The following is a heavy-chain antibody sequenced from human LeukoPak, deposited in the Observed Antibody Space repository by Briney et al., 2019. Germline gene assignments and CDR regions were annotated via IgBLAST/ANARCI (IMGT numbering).Heavy chain of an antibody. CDR3: ARLAASGWSRIDY. CDR1: GYSFTSYW. D-gene: IGHD6-19*01. V-gene: IGHV5-51*01. Sequence: GESLKFSCKASGYSFTSYWIGWVRQMPGKGLEWMGIIYPGDSDTRYSPSFQGQVTISADKSINTAYLQWSSLKASDTAMYYCARLAASGWSRIDYWGQGTLVTVSS. J-gene: IGHJ4*02. CDR2: IYPGDSDT.